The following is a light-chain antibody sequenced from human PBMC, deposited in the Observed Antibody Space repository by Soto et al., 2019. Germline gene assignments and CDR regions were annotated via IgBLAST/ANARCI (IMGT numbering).Light chain of an antibody. CDR1: SSNIGSNY. Sequence: QSVLTQPPSASGTPGQRVTISCSGSSSNIGSNYVYWYQQLPGTAPKLLIYRNNQPPSGVPDRFSGSKSGTSASLAISGLRSEVEADYYCAAWDDSLSGPGVFGGGTKLTFL. J-gene: IGLJ3*02. V-gene: IGLV1-47*01. CDR2: RNN. CDR3: AAWDDSLSGPGV.